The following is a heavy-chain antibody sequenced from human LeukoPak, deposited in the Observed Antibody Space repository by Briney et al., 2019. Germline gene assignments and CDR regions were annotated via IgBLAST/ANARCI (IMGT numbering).Heavy chain of an antibody. J-gene: IGHJ3*02. CDR1: GFTFSSYA. CDR2: ISSNGGST. Sequence: GGSLRLSCAASGFTFSSYAMHWVRQAPGKGLEYVSAISSNGGSTYYANSVKGRFTISRDNSKNTLYLQMGSLRAEDMAVYYCARSWGSPGLFDIWGQGTMVTVSS. D-gene: IGHD7-27*01. V-gene: IGHV3-64*01. CDR3: ARSWGSPGLFDI.